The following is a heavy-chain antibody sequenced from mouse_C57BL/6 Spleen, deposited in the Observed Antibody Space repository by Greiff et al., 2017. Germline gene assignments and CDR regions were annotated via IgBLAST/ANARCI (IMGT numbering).Heavy chain of an antibody. Sequence: EVKLVESGGGLVKPGGSLKLSCAASGFTFSSYTMSWVRQTPEKRLEWVATISGGGGNTYYPDSVKGRFTISRDNAKNTLYLQMSSLRSEDTALYYCARQGLVRYFDVCGTGTTGTVSS. CDR1: GFTFSSYT. CDR3: ARQGLVRYFDV. CDR2: ISGGGGNT. J-gene: IGHJ1*03. V-gene: IGHV5-9*01.